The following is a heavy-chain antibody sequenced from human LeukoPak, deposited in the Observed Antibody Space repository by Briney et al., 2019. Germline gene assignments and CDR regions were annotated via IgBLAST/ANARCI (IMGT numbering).Heavy chain of an antibody. CDR2: IDGHNRNT. V-gene: IGHV1-18*04. Sequence: ASVKVSCKASGYTFTSYYMHWVRQAPGQGLEWMGWIDGHNRNTKYGKKFQGRITMTTDTSTNTAYMELRSLRSDDTAAYFCARVRFYDSSGQYYPYRFDYWGQGTLVTVSS. CDR1: GYTFTSYY. CDR3: ARVRFYDSSGQYYPYRFDY. D-gene: IGHD3-22*01. J-gene: IGHJ4*02.